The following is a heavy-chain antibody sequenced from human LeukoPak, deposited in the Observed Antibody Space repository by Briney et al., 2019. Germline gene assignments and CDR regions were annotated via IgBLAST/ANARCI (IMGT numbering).Heavy chain of an antibody. V-gene: IGHV3-30*04. J-gene: IGHJ4*02. CDR1: GFSFSGYA. CDR3: ARQEARNYYYEGLDY. CDR2: ISYNGGRK. D-gene: IGHD3-22*01. Sequence: GLSLRLSCVASGFSFSGYAIHWVRQAPGKGLEWVALISYNGGRKDYADSVKGRFTIDRDNSKNTVYLQMNSLRPDDTAIYFCARQEARNYYYEGLDYWGQGNLVTVSS.